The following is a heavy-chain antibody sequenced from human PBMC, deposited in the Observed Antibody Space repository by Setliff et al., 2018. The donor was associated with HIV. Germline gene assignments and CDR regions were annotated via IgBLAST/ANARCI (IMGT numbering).Heavy chain of an antibody. V-gene: IGHV4-38-2*02. J-gene: IGHJ2*01. Sequence: SETLSLPCTVSGYSISSDYYWGWIRQPPGKGLEWIGSIYHTGSTYYNPSLKSRVTISVDTSKNQFSLKLTSVTAADTAVYYWATPPIAGVRGYPQGWYFDLWGRGTLVTVSS. D-gene: IGHD3-10*01. CDR3: ATPPIAGVRGYPQGWYFDL. CDR2: IYHTGST. CDR1: GYSISSDYY.